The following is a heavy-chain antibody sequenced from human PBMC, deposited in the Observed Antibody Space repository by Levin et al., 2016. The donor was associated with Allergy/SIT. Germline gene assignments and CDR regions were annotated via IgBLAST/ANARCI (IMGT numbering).Heavy chain of an antibody. Sequence: SETLSLTCSVSGGSISSGGYHWSWIRQYPGKGLEWIGYINYSGSTYYNPSLKSRVTILRDKSKNQFSLRLSSVTAADTALYYCAREDGYYFDVWGQGSLVTVSS. J-gene: IGHJ4*02. D-gene: IGHD2-15*01. CDR3: AREDGYYFDV. CDR2: INYSGST. CDR1: GGSISSGGYH. V-gene: IGHV4-31*03.